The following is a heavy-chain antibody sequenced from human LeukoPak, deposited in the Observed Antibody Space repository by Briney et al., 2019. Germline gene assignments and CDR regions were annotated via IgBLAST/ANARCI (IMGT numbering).Heavy chain of an antibody. CDR3: AREAAAGTFFDY. CDR1: GYTLTELS. J-gene: IGHJ4*02. CDR2: ISSSSSYT. V-gene: IGHV3-21*01. Sequence: ASVKVSCKVSGYTLTELSMHWVRQAPGKGLEWVSSISSSSSYTYYADSLKGRFTISRDNAKNSLYLQMNSLRAEDTAVYYCAREAAAGTFFDYWGQGTLVTVSP. D-gene: IGHD6-13*01.